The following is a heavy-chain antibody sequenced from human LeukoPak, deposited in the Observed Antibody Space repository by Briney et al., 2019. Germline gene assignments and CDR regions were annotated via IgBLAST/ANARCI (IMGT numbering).Heavy chain of an antibody. Sequence: SGALSLTCVGDGGSLRDHFWSWIRQPPGKTLEWIGEVNYWGNTNYSPSLKSRVTISIHTSTKQISLRLNSVSAADTAVYYCARDCYYGSGSYCYWGQGTLVSVPS. CDR1: GGSLRDHF. CDR3: ARDCYYGSGSYCY. CDR2: VNYWGNT. V-gene: IGHV4-34*01. D-gene: IGHD3-10*01. J-gene: IGHJ4*02.